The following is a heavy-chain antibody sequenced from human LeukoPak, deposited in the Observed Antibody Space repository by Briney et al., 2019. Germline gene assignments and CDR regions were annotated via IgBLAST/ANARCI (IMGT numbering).Heavy chain of an antibody. Sequence: GGSLRLSCVASGFTFSSRDWMTWVRQAPGKGLEWVANIKQDGSEKNYVDSVKGRFTISRDNAKNTLYLQMISLRAEDTAVYYCAGLLPGGSRAFDIWGQGTMVTVSS. CDR2: IKQDGSEK. D-gene: IGHD2-15*01. CDR1: GFTFSSRDW. V-gene: IGHV3-7*01. CDR3: AGLLPGGSRAFDI. J-gene: IGHJ3*02.